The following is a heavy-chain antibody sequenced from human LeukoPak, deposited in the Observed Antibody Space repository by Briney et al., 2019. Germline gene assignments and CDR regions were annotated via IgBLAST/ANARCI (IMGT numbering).Heavy chain of an antibody. V-gene: IGHV3-64D*06. J-gene: IGHJ4*02. CDR2: INNNGGRT. Sequence: GGSLRLSCSASGFIFSNYDMHWVRQAPGKGLEYVSAINNNGGRTYYADSVKGRFTVSRDNPKSTLYLQMSSLRAEDTAVYYCVKMYDGYWGQGTLVTVSS. CDR1: GFIFSNYD. CDR3: VKMYDGY. D-gene: IGHD3-3*01.